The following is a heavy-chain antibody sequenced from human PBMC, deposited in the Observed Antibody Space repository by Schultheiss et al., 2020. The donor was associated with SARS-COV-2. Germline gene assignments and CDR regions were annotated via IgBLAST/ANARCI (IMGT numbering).Heavy chain of an antibody. Sequence: ASVKVSCKASGYTFTGYYMHWVRQAPGQGLEWMGRINPNSGGTNYAQKFQGRVTMTRDTSISTAYMELSRLTSDDTAVYYCAIPWGRGYPEAYYYYGLDLWGQGTTVTVSS. CDR3: AIPWGRGYPEAYYYYGLDL. D-gene: IGHD3-16*01. V-gene: IGHV1-2*06. CDR1: GYTFTGYY. CDR2: INPNSGGT. J-gene: IGHJ6*02.